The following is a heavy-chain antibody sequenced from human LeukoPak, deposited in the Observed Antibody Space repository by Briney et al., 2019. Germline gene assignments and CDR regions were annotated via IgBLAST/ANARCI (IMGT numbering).Heavy chain of an antibody. J-gene: IGHJ5*02. D-gene: IGHD2-15*01. CDR1: GDSIINYY. V-gene: IGHV4-59*01. CDR3: ARDFGYCSGGSCYRYNWFDP. CDR2: IYYSGST. Sequence: PSETLPLTCTVSGDSIINYYWSWIRQPPGKGLEWIGYIYYSGSTNYNPSLKSRVTISVDTSKNQFSLKLSSVTAADTAVYYCARDFGYCSGGSCYRYNWFDPWGQGTLVTVSS.